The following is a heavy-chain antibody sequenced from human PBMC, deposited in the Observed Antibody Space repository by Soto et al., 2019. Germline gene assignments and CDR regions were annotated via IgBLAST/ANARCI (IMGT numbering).Heavy chain of an antibody. CDR1: GFTFCYYW. J-gene: IGHJ3*01. CDR2: IHSAXSST. V-gene: IGHV3-74*01. D-gene: IGHD1-26*01. Sequence: GXSXRLSCAASGFTFCYYWMPWVRQAPGKGLVWVSXIHSAXSSTTYQDFVXXRFIISRXXDRTQVDLQMNSVRVEDTAVYYCARGDRGAFDLWGQGTVVTVS. CDR3: ARGDRGAFDL.